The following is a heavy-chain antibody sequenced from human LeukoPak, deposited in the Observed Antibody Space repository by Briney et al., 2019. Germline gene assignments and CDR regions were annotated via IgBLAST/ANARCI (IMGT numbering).Heavy chain of an antibody. Sequence: SQSLSLTSTVSRVSLSRVDYYCSWICHPPERGLGWIGYIYYGGSTYYTPSLKSRVTISVDTSKNQFSPKLSSVTAADTAVYYCARETGSGSPDYWGQGTLVTVSS. J-gene: IGHJ4*02. V-gene: IGHV4-30-4*01. CDR2: IYYGGST. CDR3: ARETGSGSPDY. D-gene: IGHD3-10*01. CDR1: RVSLSRVDYY.